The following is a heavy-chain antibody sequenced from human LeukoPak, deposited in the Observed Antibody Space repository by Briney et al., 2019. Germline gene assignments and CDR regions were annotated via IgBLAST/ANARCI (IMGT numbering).Heavy chain of an antibody. V-gene: IGHV3-23*01. CDR3: AKDNLGYCSGGSCPFDY. J-gene: IGHJ4*02. CDR2: ISGSGGST. Sequence: PGRSLRPSCAASGFTFSSYGMSWVRQAPGNGLEWVSSISGSGGSTYYAESVKGRFTISRDNSKNTLYLQMNSLRAEDTAVYYCAKDNLGYCSGGSCPFDYWGQGTLVTVSS. D-gene: IGHD2-15*01. CDR1: GFTFSSYG.